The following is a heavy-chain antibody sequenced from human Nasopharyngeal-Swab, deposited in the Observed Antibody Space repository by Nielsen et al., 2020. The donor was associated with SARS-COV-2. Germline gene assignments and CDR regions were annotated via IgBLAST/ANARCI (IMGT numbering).Heavy chain of an antibody. Sequence: VRQAPGKGLEWVSAISGSGGSTYYADSVKGRFTISRDNSKNTLYLQMNSLKAEDTAVYYCAKDHRGYGSGSYPDYWGKGTLVTVSS. J-gene: IGHJ4*02. CDR3: AKDHRGYGSGSYPDY. D-gene: IGHD3-10*01. V-gene: IGHV3-23*01. CDR2: ISGSGGST.